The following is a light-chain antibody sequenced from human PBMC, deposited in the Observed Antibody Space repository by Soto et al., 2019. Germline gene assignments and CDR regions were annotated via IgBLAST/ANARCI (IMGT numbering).Light chain of an antibody. CDR3: QQYSSSPVT. V-gene: IGKV3-20*01. CDR1: QRVSNTY. CDR2: GVS. J-gene: IGKJ4*01. Sequence: DIVLAQSTGTLSLSPGERATLSCRASQRVSNTYLAWYQQKPGQAPRLLIYGVSSRATGIPDRFSGSGSGTDFTLTISRLEPEDFAVYYCQQYSSSPVTFGGGTKVDIK.